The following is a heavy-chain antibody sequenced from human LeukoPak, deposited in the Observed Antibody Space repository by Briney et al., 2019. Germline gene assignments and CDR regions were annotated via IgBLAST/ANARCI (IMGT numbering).Heavy chain of an antibody. CDR1: GYTLTSYD. CDR2: MNSNSGRT. V-gene: IGHV1-8*01. CDR3: ARVRTRDGAFDI. J-gene: IGHJ3*02. Sequence: GASVKVSFKASGYTLTSYDINWVRQATGQGREWMGWMNSNSGRTGYAQKFQGRITMTRNTSISTAYMELRSLRSDDTAVYCCARVRTRDGAFDIWGQGTMVTVSS.